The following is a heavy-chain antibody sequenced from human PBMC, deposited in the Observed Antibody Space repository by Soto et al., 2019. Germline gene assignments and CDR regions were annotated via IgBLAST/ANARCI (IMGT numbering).Heavy chain of an antibody. CDR3: ARDLYYYDSSGYSPVLY. CDR2: INAGNWNT. Sequence: ASVKVSCKASGYTFSNFAMHWVRQAPGQRLEWMGWINAGNWNTNYAQKFQGRVTITADESTSTAYMELSSLRSEDTAVYYCARDLYYYDSSGYSPVLYWGQGTLVTVSS. V-gene: IGHV1-3*01. J-gene: IGHJ4*02. CDR1: GYTFSNFA. D-gene: IGHD3-22*01.